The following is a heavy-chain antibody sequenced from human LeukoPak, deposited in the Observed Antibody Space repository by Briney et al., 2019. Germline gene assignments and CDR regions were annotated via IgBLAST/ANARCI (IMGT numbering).Heavy chain of an antibody. D-gene: IGHD4-11*01. Sequence: SETLSLTCTVSGGSISSYYWSWIRQPPGQGLEWIGYISYTGNTNYSPSLKSRVTISLDTSKNQFSLKLSSVTTADTAVYYCARSTTTFDDWGQGTLVTVSS. J-gene: IGHJ4*02. CDR3: ARSTTTFDD. CDR2: ISYTGNT. V-gene: IGHV4-59*01. CDR1: GGSISSYY.